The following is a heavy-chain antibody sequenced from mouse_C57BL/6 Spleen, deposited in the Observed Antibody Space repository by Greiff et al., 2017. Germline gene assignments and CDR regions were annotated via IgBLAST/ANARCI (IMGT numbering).Heavy chain of an antibody. Sequence: VQLKESGPGLVKPSQSLSLTCSVTGYSITSGYYWNWIRQFPGNKLEWMGYISYDGSNNYNPSLKNRISITRDTSKNQFFLKLNSVTTEDTATYYCARGEDYYCSNWYFDVWGTGTTVTVSS. D-gene: IGHD1-1*01. V-gene: IGHV3-6*01. CDR1: GYSITSGYY. CDR3: ARGEDYYCSNWYFDV. J-gene: IGHJ1*03. CDR2: ISYDGSN.